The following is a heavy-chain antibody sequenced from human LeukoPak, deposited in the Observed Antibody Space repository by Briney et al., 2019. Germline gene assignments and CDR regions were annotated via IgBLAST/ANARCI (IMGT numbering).Heavy chain of an antibody. CDR2: IKQDGSEK. Sequence: PGGSLRLSCAASGFTFSSYWTSWVRQAPGKGLEWVANIKQDGSEKYYVDSVKGRFTISRDNAKNSLYLQMNSLRAEDTAVYYCARDQGGSYLLDYWGQGTLVTVSS. V-gene: IGHV3-7*01. CDR1: GFTFSSYW. CDR3: ARDQGGSYLLDY. J-gene: IGHJ4*02. D-gene: IGHD1-26*01.